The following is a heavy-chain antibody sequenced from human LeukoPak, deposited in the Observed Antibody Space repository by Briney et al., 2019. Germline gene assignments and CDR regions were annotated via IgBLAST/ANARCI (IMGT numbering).Heavy chain of an antibody. CDR2: ISDSGVTT. CDR1: GFTFSSCA. J-gene: IGHJ6*02. Sequence: GGSLRLSCAASGFTFSSCAMSWVRQAPGEGLEWVSGISDSGVTTYHADSVEGRFTISRDNSKNTLYLQMNSLRAEDTALYYCAKSRGQYGDYLFYYYGMDVWGQGTTVTVSS. CDR3: AKSRGQYGDYLFYYYGMDV. V-gene: IGHV3-23*01. D-gene: IGHD4-17*01.